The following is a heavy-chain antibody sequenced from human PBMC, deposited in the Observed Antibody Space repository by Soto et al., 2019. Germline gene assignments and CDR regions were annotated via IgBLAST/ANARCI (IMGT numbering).Heavy chain of an antibody. J-gene: IGHJ5*02. Sequence: QVQLVVSGGGVVQPGRSLRLSCAASGFTFSSYGRHWVRQAPGKGLEWVAFISYDASDKEYGDSVKGRFTISRDNSKNTLYLQNNRLRDEDTAVYYCAKVRMADRPHWFDPWGQGTLVTVSS. D-gene: IGHD2-8*01. CDR3: AKVRMADRPHWFDP. V-gene: IGHV3-30*18. CDR2: ISYDASDK. CDR1: GFTFSSYG.